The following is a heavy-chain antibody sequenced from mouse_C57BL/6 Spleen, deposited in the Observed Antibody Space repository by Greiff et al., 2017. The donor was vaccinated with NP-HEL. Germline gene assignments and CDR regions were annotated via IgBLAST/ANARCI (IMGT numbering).Heavy chain of an antibody. V-gene: IGHV1-54*01. Sequence: QVQLKQSGAELVRPGTSVKVSCKASGYAFTNYLIEWVKQRPGQGLEWIGVINPGSGGTNYNEKFKGKATLTADKSSSTAYMQHSSLTSEDSAVYSCERAERGVLLTYWFDYWGQGTPLTVSS. CDR1: GYAFTNYL. CDR3: ERAERGVLLTYWFDY. D-gene: IGHD1-1*01. J-gene: IGHJ2*01. CDR2: INPGSGGT.